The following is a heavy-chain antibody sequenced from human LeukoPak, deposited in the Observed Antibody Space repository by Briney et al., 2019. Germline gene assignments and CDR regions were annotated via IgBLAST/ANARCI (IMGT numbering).Heavy chain of an antibody. D-gene: IGHD2-15*01. CDR2: IYHSGST. Sequence: SSETLSLTCTVSGYSISSGYYWGWIRQPPGKGLEWIGSIYHSGSTYYNPSLKSRVTISVDTSKQQFSLKLTSVTAADTAVYYCAGPRYCGGGSCYGDWGQGTLVTVSS. CDR3: AGPRYCGGGSCYGD. J-gene: IGHJ4*02. CDR1: GYSISSGYY. V-gene: IGHV4-38-2*02.